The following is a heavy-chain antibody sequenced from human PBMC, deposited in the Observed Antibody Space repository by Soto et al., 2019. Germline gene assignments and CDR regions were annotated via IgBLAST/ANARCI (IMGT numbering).Heavy chain of an antibody. V-gene: IGHV3-11*01. D-gene: IGHD1-7*01. CDR3: ARDLLAANTGTTRGYKYYFDY. CDR2: ISSSGSTI. CDR1: GFTFSDYY. Sequence: GGSLRLSCAASGFTFSDYYMSWIRQAPGKGLEWVSYISSSGSTIYYADSVKGRFTISRDNAKNSLYLQMNSLRAEDTAVYYCARDLLAANTGTTRGYKYYFDYWGQGTLVTVSS. J-gene: IGHJ4*02.